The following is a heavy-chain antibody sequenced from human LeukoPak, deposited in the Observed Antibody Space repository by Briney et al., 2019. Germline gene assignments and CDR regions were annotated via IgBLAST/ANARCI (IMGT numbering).Heavy chain of an antibody. V-gene: IGHV3-64*01. CDR3: AKDGVYCSGGSCSDYYYYMDV. CDR2: ISSNGGST. J-gene: IGHJ6*03. Sequence: PGGSLRLSCAASGFTFSSYAMHWVRQAPGKGLEYVSAISSNGGSTYYANSVKGRFTISRDNSKNTLYLQMGSLRAEDMAVYYCAKDGVYCSGGSCSDYYYYMDVWGKGTTVTVSS. CDR1: GFTFSSYA. D-gene: IGHD2-15*01.